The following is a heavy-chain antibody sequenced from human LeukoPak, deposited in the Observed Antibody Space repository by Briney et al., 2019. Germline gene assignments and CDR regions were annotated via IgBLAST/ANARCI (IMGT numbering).Heavy chain of an antibody. CDR1: GFTFSSYW. V-gene: IGHV3-7*04. Sequence: GGSLRLSCAASGFTFSSYWMSWVRQAPGKGLEWVANIKQDGSEKYYVGSVKGRFTISRDNAKNSLYLQMNSLRAEDTAVYYCARVAHCTNGVCYTPFFDYWGQGTLVTVSS. D-gene: IGHD2-8*01. J-gene: IGHJ4*02. CDR2: IKQDGSEK. CDR3: ARVAHCTNGVCYTPFFDY.